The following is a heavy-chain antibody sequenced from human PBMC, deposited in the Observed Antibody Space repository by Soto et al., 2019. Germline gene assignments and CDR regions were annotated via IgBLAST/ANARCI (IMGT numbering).Heavy chain of an antibody. D-gene: IGHD3-3*01. CDR3: ARGGAYYDFWSGYYGHYYYGMDV. Sequence: QVQLVESGGGVVQPGSSLRLSCAASGFTFSSYAMHWVRQAPGKGLEWGAVISYEGSNKYYADSVQARFTISRDNSKNTLYLQMNSLRAEDTAVYYCARGGAYYDFWSGYYGHYYYGMDVWGQGTTVTVSS. V-gene: IGHV3-30-3*01. J-gene: IGHJ6*02. CDR1: GFTFSSYA. CDR2: ISYEGSNK.